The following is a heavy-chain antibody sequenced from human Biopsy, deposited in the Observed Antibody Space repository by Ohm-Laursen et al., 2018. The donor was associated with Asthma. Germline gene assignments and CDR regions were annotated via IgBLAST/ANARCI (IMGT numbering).Heavy chain of an antibody. CDR3: ARQSGQEYGDSIPSDT. Sequence: SLRLSCAASGFAVSRDHMFWVRQAPGKGLEWVSVIYSGGTSHTADSVRGRFTIPRDNSRNRLYLQINSLTVEDSAVYFCARQSGQEYGDSIPSDTWGQGTKVAVSS. J-gene: IGHJ3*02. CDR1: GFAVSRDH. V-gene: IGHV3-66*02. CDR2: IYSGGTS. D-gene: IGHD3-22*01.